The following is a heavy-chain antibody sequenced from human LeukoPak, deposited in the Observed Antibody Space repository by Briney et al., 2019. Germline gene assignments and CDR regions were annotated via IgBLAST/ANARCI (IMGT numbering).Heavy chain of an antibody. J-gene: IGHJ4*02. CDR3: ARAEIVVVVAADFDY. CDR2: INPNSGGT. CDR1: GYTFTSYG. V-gene: IGHV1-2*02. Sequence: ASVKVSCKASGYTFTSYGISWVRQAPGQGLEWMGWINPNSGGTNYAQKFQGRVTMTRDTSISTAYMELSRLRSDDTAVYYCARAEIVVVVAADFDYWGQGTLVTVSS. D-gene: IGHD2-15*01.